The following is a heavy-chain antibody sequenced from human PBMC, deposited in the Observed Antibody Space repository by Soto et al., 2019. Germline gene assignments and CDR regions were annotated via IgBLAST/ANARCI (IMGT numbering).Heavy chain of an antibody. Sequence: EVQLLESGGGLVQPGGSLRLSCAASGFTFSSYAMSWVRQAPGKGLEWVSAISGSGGSTYYADSVKGRFTISRDNSKNTLYLKMNSLRAEDTAVYYCARGIAVDKISYDYFDYWGQGTLVTVSS. CDR2: ISGSGGST. J-gene: IGHJ4*02. CDR3: ARGIAVDKISYDYFDY. CDR1: GFTFSSYA. D-gene: IGHD6-19*01. V-gene: IGHV3-23*01.